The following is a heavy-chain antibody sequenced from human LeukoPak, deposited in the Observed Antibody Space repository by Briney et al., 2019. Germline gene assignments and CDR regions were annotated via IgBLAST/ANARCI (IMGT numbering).Heavy chain of an antibody. V-gene: IGHV3-23*01. CDR3: AKAYSSSLYGDAFHI. D-gene: IGHD6-13*01. Sequence: PGGSLRLSCAGSGFTFRFYAMTWVRQAPGKGLEWVSGISGDASVSKQAASVKGRFNISRDNSKNTLYLQLNSLRVEDTAIYYCAKAYSSSLYGDAFHIWGQGTMVTVSP. CDR2: ISGDASVS. J-gene: IGHJ3*02. CDR1: GFTFRFYA.